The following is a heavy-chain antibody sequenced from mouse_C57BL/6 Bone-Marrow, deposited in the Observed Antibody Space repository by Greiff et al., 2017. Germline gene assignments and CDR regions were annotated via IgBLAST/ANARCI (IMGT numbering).Heavy chain of an antibody. CDR3: AGSSYDAMDY. CDR1: GYTFTSYG. J-gene: IGHJ4*01. D-gene: IGHD1-1*01. V-gene: IGHV1-81*01. Sequence: QVQLQQSGAELARPGASVKLSCKASGYTFTSYGISWVKQRPGQGLEWIGEIYPRSGNTYSNEKFKGKATLTADKSSSTAYMELRSLTSEDSAVYFCAGSSYDAMDYWGQGTSVTVSS. CDR2: IYPRSGNT.